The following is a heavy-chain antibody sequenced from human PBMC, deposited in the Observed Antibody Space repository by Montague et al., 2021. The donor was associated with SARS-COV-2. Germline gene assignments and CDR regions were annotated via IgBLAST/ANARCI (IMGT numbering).Heavy chain of an antibody. CDR3: VRCSGTCTLQDFYGMDV. CDR2: MSDHGDVT. CDR1: GFTFSRYA. J-gene: IGHJ6*02. Sequence: SLRLSCAASGFTFSRYAMHWVRQAPGKGPEWVAAMSDHGDVTWYADSAKGRFTISRDNSKNALYLQMNSLRAEDTAVYYCVRCSGTCTLQDFYGMDVWGQGTTVTVSS. D-gene: IGHD2-2*01. V-gene: IGHV3-30*04.